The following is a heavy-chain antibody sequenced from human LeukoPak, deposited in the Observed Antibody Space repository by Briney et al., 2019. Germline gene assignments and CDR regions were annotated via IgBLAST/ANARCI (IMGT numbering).Heavy chain of an antibody. CDR1: GFTFDDYG. Sequence: GGSLRLSCAASGFTFDDYGMSWVRQAPGKGLEWVSGINWNGGSTGYADSVKGRFTISRDDAKNSLYLQMNSLRAEDTALYYCATSTVMNEYCLDYWAQGALVTVSS. J-gene: IGHJ4*02. V-gene: IGHV3-20*04. CDR2: INWNGGST. D-gene: IGHD4-17*01. CDR3: ATSTVMNEYCLDY.